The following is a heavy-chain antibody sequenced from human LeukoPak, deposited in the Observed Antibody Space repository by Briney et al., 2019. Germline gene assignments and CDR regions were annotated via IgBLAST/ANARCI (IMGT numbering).Heavy chain of an antibody. CDR1: GFTFGSYG. Sequence: GGSLRLSCAASGFTFGSYGMHWVRQAPGKGLEWVAVISYDGSNKYYADSVKGRFTISRDNSENTLYLQMNSLRAEDTAVYYCAKDVGYCSGGSCRDYWGQGTLVTVSS. CDR3: AKDVGYCSGGSCRDY. V-gene: IGHV3-30*18. D-gene: IGHD2-15*01. J-gene: IGHJ4*02. CDR2: ISYDGSNK.